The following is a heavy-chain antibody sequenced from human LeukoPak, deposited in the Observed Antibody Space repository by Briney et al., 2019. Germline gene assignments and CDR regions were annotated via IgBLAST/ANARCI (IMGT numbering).Heavy chain of an antibody. CDR2: LYASGIT. CDR1: GFTFSSYS. J-gene: IGHJ4*02. V-gene: IGHV3-66*01. D-gene: IGHD1-26*01. Sequence: PGGSLRLSCAASGFTFSSYSMNWVRQAPGKGLEWVSVLYASGITKYADSVKGRFTISRDTSDNTLNLQMNGLGVDDSAVYYCAAKGNGYTGIYVFAHWGQGTLVTVSA. CDR3: AAKGNGYTGIYVFAH.